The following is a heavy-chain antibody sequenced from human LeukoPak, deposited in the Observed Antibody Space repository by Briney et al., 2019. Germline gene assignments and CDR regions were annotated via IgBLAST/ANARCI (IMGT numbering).Heavy chain of an antibody. V-gene: IGHV1-18*04. CDR1: GYTFTGHY. D-gene: IGHD2-15*01. CDR3: ARPSTYQWWIHAFDI. J-gene: IGHJ3*02. CDR2: ISAYNGNT. Sequence: GASVKVACKTSGYTFTGHYLHWVRQAPGQGLEWMGWISAYNGNTNYAQKLQGRVTMTTDTSTSTAYMELRSLRSEDTAVYYCARPSTYQWWIHAFDIWGQGTMVTVSS.